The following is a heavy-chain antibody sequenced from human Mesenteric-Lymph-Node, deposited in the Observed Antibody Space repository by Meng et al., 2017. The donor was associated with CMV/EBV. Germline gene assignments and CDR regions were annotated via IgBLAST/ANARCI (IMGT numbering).Heavy chain of an antibody. J-gene: IGHJ6*02. CDR2: IIPILGIA. Sequence: SVKVSCKASGGTFRSHAFSWVRQAPGQGLEWMGRIIPILGIANYAQKFQGRVTITADKSTSTAYMELSSLRSEDTAVYYCARDCSSTSCYTLYYYYGMDVWGQGTTVTVSS. D-gene: IGHD2-2*02. CDR1: GGTFRSHA. CDR3: ARDCSSTSCYTLYYYYGMDV. V-gene: IGHV1-69*04.